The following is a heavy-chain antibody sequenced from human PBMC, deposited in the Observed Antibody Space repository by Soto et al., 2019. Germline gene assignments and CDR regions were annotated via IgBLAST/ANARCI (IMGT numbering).Heavy chain of an antibody. CDR3: ARVTMVFRDSDHFGVDV. Sequence: PSETLSLTCLVSGFPISSTYSWGWIRQPPGKGLEWIGSISHSGTTSYSPSLTSRVSISVDTSKNQVSLKLTSVTAADTAVYFCARVTMVFRDSDHFGVDVWGHGTTVTVSS. D-gene: IGHD4-17*01. V-gene: IGHV4-38-2*02. J-gene: IGHJ6*02. CDR1: GFPISSTYS. CDR2: ISHSGTT.